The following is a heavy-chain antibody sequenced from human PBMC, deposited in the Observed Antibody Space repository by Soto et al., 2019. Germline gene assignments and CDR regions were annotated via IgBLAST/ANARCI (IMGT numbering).Heavy chain of an antibody. D-gene: IGHD3-22*01. Sequence: PSETLCLTCAVYGGSFSGYYWSWIRQPPGKGLEWIGEINHSGSTNYNPSLKSRVTISVDTSKNQFPLKLSSVTAADTAVYYCARVSHYYDSSGYSNYYYYGMDVWGQGTTVTVSS. CDR2: INHSGST. CDR1: GGSFSGYY. V-gene: IGHV4-34*01. CDR3: ARVSHYYDSSGYSNYYYYGMDV. J-gene: IGHJ6*02.